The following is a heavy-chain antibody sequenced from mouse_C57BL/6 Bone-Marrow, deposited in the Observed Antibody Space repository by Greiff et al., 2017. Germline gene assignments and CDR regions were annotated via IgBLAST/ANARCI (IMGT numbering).Heavy chain of an antibody. CDR3: ERVEFDGSGGDWYFDV. D-gene: IGHD1-1*01. V-gene: IGHV1-85*01. Sequence: QVQLQQSGPELVKPGASVKLSCKASGYTFTSYDINWVKQRPGQGLEWIGWIYPRDGSTKYNEKFKGKATLTVDTSSSTAYMELHSLTSEDSAVYFCERVEFDGSGGDWYFDVWGTGTTVTVSS. CDR2: IYPRDGST. J-gene: IGHJ1*03. CDR1: GYTFTSYD.